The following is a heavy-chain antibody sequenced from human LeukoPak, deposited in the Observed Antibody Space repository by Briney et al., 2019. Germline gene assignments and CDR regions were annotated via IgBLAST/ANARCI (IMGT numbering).Heavy chain of an antibody. V-gene: IGHV4-61*02. CDR1: GGSISSGSYY. J-gene: IGHJ4*02. CDR3: ARGEDDDFWSGYLIDY. D-gene: IGHD3-3*01. CDR2: IYTSGST. Sequence: TLSLTCTVSGGSISSGSYYWSWIRQPAGKGLEWIGRIYTSGSTNYNPSLKSRVTISVDTSKNQFSLKLSSVTAADTAVYYCARGEDDDFWSGYLIDYWGQGTLVTVSS.